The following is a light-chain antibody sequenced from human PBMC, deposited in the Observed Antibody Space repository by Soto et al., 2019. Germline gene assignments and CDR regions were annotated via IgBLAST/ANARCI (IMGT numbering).Light chain of an antibody. V-gene: IGKV3-15*01. CDR1: QSVSSN. J-gene: IGKJ1*01. Sequence: EIVMTQSPATLSVSPGERATFSCRASQSVSSNLAWYQQKPGQAPRLLIYGASTRATGIPARFSGSGSGAEFTLTISSLQSEDFAVYYCQQYNNWRWTFGQGTKVDI. CDR2: GAS. CDR3: QQYNNWRWT.